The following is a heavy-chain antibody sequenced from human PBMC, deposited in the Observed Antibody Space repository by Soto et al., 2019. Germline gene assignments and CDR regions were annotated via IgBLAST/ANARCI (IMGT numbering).Heavy chain of an antibody. CDR3: ARQPELGYCSGGSCYCDY. Sequence: PGESLKISCQGSGYSFTSYWISWVRQMPGKGLEWMGRIDPSDSYTNYSPSFQGHVTISADKSISTAYLQWSSLKASDTAMYYCARQPELGYCSGGSCYCDYWGQGTLVTVSS. CDR2: IDPSDSYT. D-gene: IGHD2-15*01. CDR1: GYSFTSYW. V-gene: IGHV5-10-1*01. J-gene: IGHJ4*02.